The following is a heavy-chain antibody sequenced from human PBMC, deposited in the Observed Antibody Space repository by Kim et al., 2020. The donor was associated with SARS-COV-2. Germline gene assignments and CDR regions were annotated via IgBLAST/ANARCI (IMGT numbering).Heavy chain of an antibody. CDR3: ARDVKRWEPFDY. J-gene: IGHJ4*02. V-gene: IGHV4-38-2*02. D-gene: IGHD1-26*01. CDR2: IYHSGST. CDR1: GYSISSGYY. Sequence: SETLSLTCTVSGYSISSGYYWGWIRQPPGKGLEWIGSIYHSGSTYYNPSLKSRVTISVDTSKNQFSLKLSSVTAADTAVYYCARDVKRWEPFDYWGQGTLVTVSS.